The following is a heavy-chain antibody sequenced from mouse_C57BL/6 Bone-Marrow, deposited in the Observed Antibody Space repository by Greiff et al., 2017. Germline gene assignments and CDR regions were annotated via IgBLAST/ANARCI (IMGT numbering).Heavy chain of an antibody. Sequence: QVQLQQSGAELARPGASVKLSCKASGYTFTSYGISWVKQRTGQGLEWIGEIYPRSGNTYYNEKFKGKATLTADKSSSTAYMELRSLTSEDSAVYFCARRSENFDYWGQGTLVTVSA. CDR3: ARRSENFDY. D-gene: IGHD6-1*01. CDR1: GYTFTSYG. V-gene: IGHV1-81*01. CDR2: IYPRSGNT. J-gene: IGHJ3*01.